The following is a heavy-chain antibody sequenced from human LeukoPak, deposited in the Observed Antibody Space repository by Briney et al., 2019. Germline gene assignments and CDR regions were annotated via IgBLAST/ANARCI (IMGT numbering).Heavy chain of an antibody. Sequence: SVKVSCKASGGTFSNYAISWVRQAPGQGLEWMGGIIPIFGTANYAQKFQGRVTITADESTSTAYMELSSLRSEDTAVYYCARAPYYDFWSGYYYYFMDVWGKGTTVTVSS. D-gene: IGHD3-3*01. J-gene: IGHJ6*03. CDR3: ARAPYYDFWSGYYYYFMDV. V-gene: IGHV1-69*13. CDR1: GGTFSNYA. CDR2: IIPIFGTA.